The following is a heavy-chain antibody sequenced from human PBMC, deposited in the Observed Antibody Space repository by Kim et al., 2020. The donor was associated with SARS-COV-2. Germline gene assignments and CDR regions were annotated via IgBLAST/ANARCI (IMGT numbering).Heavy chain of an antibody. CDR3: AKGDITMLVVVKRGDAFDI. CDR1: GFTFSSYA. Sequence: GGSLRLSCAASGFTFSSYAMSWVRQAPGKGLEWVSAISGSGGSTYYADSVKCRFTTSRDNSKNTLYLQMNSLRAEDTAVYYCAKGDITMLVVVKRGDAFDIWGQGTMVTVSS. CDR2: ISGSGGST. D-gene: IGHD3-22*01. V-gene: IGHV3-23*01. J-gene: IGHJ3*02.